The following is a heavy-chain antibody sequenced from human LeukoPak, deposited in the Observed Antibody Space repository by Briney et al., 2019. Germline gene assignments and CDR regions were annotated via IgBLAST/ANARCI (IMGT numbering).Heavy chain of an antibody. CDR1: GGSISSGGYY. D-gene: IGHD2-2*01. Sequence: SQTLSLTCTVSGGSISSGGYYWRWIRQHPGKGLEWIGYIYYSGSTYYNPSLKSRVTISVDTSKNQFSLKLSSVTAADTAVYYCARFDCSSTSCQFDPWGQGTLVTVSS. CDR2: IYYSGST. J-gene: IGHJ5*02. CDR3: ARFDCSSTSCQFDP. V-gene: IGHV4-31*03.